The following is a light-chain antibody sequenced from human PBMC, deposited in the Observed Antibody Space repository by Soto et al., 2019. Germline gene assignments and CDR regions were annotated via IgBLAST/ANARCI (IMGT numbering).Light chain of an antibody. CDR2: DVS. Sequence: QSALTQPRSVSGSPGQSVTISCTGTSSDVGGYNYVSWYQQHPGKAPKLMIYDVSQRPSGVPHRFSGSKSGNSASLAISGLQAEDDAEYYGCSYAGTYSVFGGGTKLTVL. J-gene: IGLJ2*01. CDR1: SSDVGGYNY. V-gene: IGLV2-11*01. CDR3: CSYAGTYSV.